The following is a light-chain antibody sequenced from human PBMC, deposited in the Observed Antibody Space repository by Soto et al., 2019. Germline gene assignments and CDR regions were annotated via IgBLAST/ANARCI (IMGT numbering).Light chain of an antibody. CDR2: GAS. CDR3: QHYSNWPPWT. Sequence: EIVMTQSPATLSVSPGERATLSCRASQSVSSNLAWYQQKPGQAPRLLIYGASTRATGIPARFSGSGSGTDFTLTISSLQSGDFAVYYCQHYSNWPPWTFGQGTKVEIK. J-gene: IGKJ1*01. V-gene: IGKV3-15*01. CDR1: QSVSSN.